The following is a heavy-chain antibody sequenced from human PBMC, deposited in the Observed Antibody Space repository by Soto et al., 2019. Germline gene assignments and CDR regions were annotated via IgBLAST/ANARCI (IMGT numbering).Heavy chain of an antibody. J-gene: IGHJ4*02. CDR1: GGSISSGDYY. D-gene: IGHD5-18*01. V-gene: IGHV4-30-4*01. CDR2: IYYSGST. Sequence: PSETLSLTCTVSGGSISSGDYYWSWIRPPPGKGLEWIGYIYYSGSTYYNPSLKSRVTISVDTSKNQFSLKLSSVTAADTAVYYCARVRYSYGFGLDYWGQGTLVTVSS. CDR3: ARVRYSYGFGLDY.